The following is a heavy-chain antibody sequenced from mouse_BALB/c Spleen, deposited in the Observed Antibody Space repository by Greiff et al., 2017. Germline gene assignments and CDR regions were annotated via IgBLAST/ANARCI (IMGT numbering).Heavy chain of an antibody. CDR2: IWAGGST. V-gene: IGHV2-9*02. CDR1: GFSLTSYG. Sequence: VQVVESGPGLVAPSQSLSITCTVSGFSLTSYGVHWVRQPPGKGLEWLGVIWAGGSTNYNSALMSRLSISKDNSKSQVFLKMNSLQTDDTAMYYCAIYGYDDYAMDYWGQGTSVTVSS. J-gene: IGHJ4*01. CDR3: AIYGYDDYAMDY. D-gene: IGHD2-2*01.